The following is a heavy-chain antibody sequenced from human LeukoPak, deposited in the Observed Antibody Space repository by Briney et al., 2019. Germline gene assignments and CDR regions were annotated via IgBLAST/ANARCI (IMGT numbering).Heavy chain of an antibody. V-gene: IGHV4-39*01. CDR1: GGSISSSSYY. D-gene: IGHD5-18*01. Sequence: PSETLSLTCTVSGGSISSSSYYWGWIRQPPGKGLEWIGSIYYSGSTYYNPSLKSRVTISVDTSKNQFSLKLSSATAADTAVYYCARHPGYSYGYAFGNWFDPWGQGTLVTVSS. J-gene: IGHJ5*02. CDR2: IYYSGST. CDR3: ARHPGYSYGYAFGNWFDP.